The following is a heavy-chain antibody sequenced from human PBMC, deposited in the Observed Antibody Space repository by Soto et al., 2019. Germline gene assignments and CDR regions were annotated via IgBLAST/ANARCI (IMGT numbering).Heavy chain of an antibody. Sequence: LSLTCTVSGGSVSSGGYYWSWIRQHPGKGLEWIGYILYSGATYYHPSLKSRVTISADTSKNQFSLKLSSVTAADTAAYYCARDLSGDSNYWGQG. D-gene: IGHD7-27*01. CDR2: ILYSGAT. V-gene: IGHV4-30-4*08. J-gene: IGHJ4*02. CDR1: GGSVSSGGYY. CDR3: ARDLSGDSNY.